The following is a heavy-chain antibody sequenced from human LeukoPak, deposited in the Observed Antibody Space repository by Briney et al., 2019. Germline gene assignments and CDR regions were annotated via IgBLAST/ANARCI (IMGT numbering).Heavy chain of an antibody. CDR2: INHSGST. J-gene: IGHJ4*02. CDR3: ARGRGQFTYYYDSSGYYYANFDY. Sequence: ASETLSLTCAVYGGSFSGYYWSWIRQPPGKGLEWIGEINHSGSTNYNPSLKSRVTISVDTSKNQFSLKLSSVTAADTAVYYCARGRGQFTYYYDSSGYYYANFDYWGQGTLVTVSS. CDR1: GGSFSGYY. D-gene: IGHD3-22*01. V-gene: IGHV4-34*01.